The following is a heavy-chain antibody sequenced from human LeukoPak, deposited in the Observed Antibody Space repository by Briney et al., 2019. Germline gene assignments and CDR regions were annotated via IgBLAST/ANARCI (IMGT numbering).Heavy chain of an antibody. V-gene: IGHV4-38-2*02. D-gene: IGHD3-22*01. CDR2: IYHSGST. J-gene: IGHJ3*02. CDR3: AREIVVVIGENAFDT. Sequence: PSETLSLTCTVSGYSISSGYYWGWIRQPPGKGLEWIGSIYHSGSTYYNPSLKSRVTISVDTSKNQFSLKLSSVTAADTAVYYCAREIVVVIGENAFDTWGQGTMVTVSS. CDR1: GYSISSGYY.